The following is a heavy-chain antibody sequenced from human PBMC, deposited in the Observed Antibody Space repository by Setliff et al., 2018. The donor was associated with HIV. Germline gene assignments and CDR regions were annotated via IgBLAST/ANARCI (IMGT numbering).Heavy chain of an antibody. CDR2: IFHSGRI. CDR3: ERSEVGYGSGSYGPPYY. Sequence: PSETLSLNCTVSGGSITSGNYFWTWIRQPAGKGREWIGYIFHSGRIYYNPTLKSRVTMSVDRSKNHRSLNVTSVTAADTAVYYCERSEVGYGSGSYGPPYYWGQGTLVTVS. CDR1: GGSITSGNYF. D-gene: IGHD3-10*01. J-gene: IGHJ4*02. V-gene: IGHV4-61*10.